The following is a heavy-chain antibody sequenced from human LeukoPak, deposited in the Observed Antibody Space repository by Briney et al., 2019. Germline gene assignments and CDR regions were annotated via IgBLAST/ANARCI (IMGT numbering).Heavy chain of an antibody. CDR1: GFTLSSYW. V-gene: IGHV3-7*03. CDR3: GKSSSPGYSYGGDLDY. Sequence: GGSLRLSCAASGFTLSSYWMSWVRQAPGKGLEWVANIKQDGSEKYYVDSVKGRFTISRDNAKNSLYLQMNSLRAEDTALYYWGKSSSPGYSYGGDLDYWGQGTPVTVSS. J-gene: IGHJ4*02. D-gene: IGHD5-18*01. CDR2: IKQDGSEK.